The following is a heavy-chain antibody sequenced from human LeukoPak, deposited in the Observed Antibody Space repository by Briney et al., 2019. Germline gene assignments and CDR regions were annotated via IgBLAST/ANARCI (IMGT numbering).Heavy chain of an antibody. CDR2: MNPNSGNT. CDR3: ARAGEQLVLSYYYYYMDV. J-gene: IGHJ6*03. D-gene: IGHD6-13*01. Sequence: ASVKVSCKASGYTFTSYDINWVRQATGQGLEWVGWMNPNSGNTGYAQKFQGRVTMTRNTSISTAYMELSSLRSEDTAVYYCARAGEQLVLSYYYYYMDVWGKGTTVTVSS. V-gene: IGHV1-8*01. CDR1: GYTFTSYD.